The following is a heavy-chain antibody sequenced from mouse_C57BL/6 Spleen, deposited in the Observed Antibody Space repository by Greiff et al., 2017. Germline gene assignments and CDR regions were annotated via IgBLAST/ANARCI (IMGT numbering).Heavy chain of an antibody. CDR1: GFTFSSYA. CDR2: ISDGGSYT. D-gene: IGHD2-1*01. CDR3: ARRIYYGNYGGYFDY. Sequence: EVNVVESGGGLVKPGGSLKLSCAASGFTFSSYAMSWVRQTPEKRLEWVATISDGGSYTYYPDNVKGRFTISRDNAKNNLYLQMSHLKSEDTAMYYCARRIYYGNYGGYFDYWGQGTTLTVSS. V-gene: IGHV5-4*03. J-gene: IGHJ2*01.